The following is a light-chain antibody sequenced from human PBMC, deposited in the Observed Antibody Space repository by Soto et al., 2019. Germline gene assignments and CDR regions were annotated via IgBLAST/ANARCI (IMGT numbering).Light chain of an antibody. CDR1: SSDVGGYNY. J-gene: IGLJ1*01. CDR2: DVS. CDR3: CSYAGTFIYV. Sequence: QSALTQPRSVSGSPGQSVTISCTGTSSDVGGYNYVSWYQQNPGKAPKLMIYDVSKRPSGVSDRFSGSKSANTASLIISGLQAEDEADYYCCSYAGTFIYVFATGTKVTVL. V-gene: IGLV2-11*01.